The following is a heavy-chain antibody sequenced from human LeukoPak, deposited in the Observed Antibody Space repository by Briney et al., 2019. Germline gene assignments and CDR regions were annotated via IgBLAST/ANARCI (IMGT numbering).Heavy chain of an antibody. CDR3: ARSASYYFDY. CDR2: INNSGRT. V-gene: IGHV4-34*01. CDR1: GGSFSGYY. Sequence: SETLSLTCAVYGGSFSGYYWSWIRQPPGKGLEWIGEINNSGRTNYNPSLKSRVTISVDTSKNQFSLKLSSVTAADTAVYYCARSASYYFDYWGQGTLVTVSS. J-gene: IGHJ4*02.